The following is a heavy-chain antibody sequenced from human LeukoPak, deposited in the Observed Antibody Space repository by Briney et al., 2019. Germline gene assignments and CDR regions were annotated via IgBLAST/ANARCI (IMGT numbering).Heavy chain of an antibody. CDR2: IRTKANSYAT. Sequence: GGSLKLSCTVSGFIFTDSSIHWVRKASGKGLEWLGRIRTKANSYATAYAASLKGRFTISRDDSKNTAYLQMYSLKTEDTAVYYCTRAASSSSWPFDYWGQGTLVTVSS. CDR1: GFIFTDSS. D-gene: IGHD6-13*01. J-gene: IGHJ4*02. V-gene: IGHV3-73*01. CDR3: TRAASSSSWPFDY.